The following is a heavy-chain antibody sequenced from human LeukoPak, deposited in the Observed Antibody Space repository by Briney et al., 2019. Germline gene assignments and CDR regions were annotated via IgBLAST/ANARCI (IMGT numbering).Heavy chain of an antibody. Sequence: ASVKVSCTASGGTFNSHIFRWVRQAPGQGLEWMGRITPILGTTNYAQKFQGRVTMTDDTSTGTTYMKLSNLRSEDTAIYYCATATLAPDVFDIWGQGTMVIVSS. CDR1: GGTFNSHI. CDR3: ATATLAPDVFDI. D-gene: IGHD6-6*01. V-gene: IGHV1-69*08. CDR2: ITPILGTT. J-gene: IGHJ3*02.